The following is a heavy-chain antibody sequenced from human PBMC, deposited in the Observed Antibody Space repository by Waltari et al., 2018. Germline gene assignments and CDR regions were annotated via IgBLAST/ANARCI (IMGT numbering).Heavy chain of an antibody. Sequence: EVQLLEAGGDLVQPGGSLRLSCAASGFTFSDYWMHWVRQAPGKGLGGVARINVDGYGITYSDSVQGRFTISRDNTKNTVYLQLNSLRADDTAVYYCARKGGRGYTYGPFYFDSWGRGTLVTVSS. CDR3: ARKGGRGYTYGPFYFDS. CDR1: GFTFSDYW. J-gene: IGHJ4*02. V-gene: IGHV3-74*01. CDR2: INVDGYGI. D-gene: IGHD5-18*01.